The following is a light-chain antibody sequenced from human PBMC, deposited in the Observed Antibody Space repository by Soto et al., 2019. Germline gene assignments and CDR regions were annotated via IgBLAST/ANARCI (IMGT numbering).Light chain of an antibody. CDR1: QSVSSN. CDR3: QQYNNWPIYT. Sequence: EMVMTQSPATLSVSPGERATLSCRASQSVSSNLAWYQQKAGQAPRLLIYGASTRATGIPDRFSGSGSGTEFTLTISSLQSGDFAVYYCQQYNNWPIYTFGQGTKLEIK. CDR2: GAS. J-gene: IGKJ2*01. V-gene: IGKV3-15*01.